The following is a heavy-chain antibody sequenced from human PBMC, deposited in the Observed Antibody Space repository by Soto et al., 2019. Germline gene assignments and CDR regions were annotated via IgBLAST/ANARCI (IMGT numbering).Heavy chain of an antibody. CDR2: MSSDGTYK. CDR1: GFTFSPYV. D-gene: IGHD3-22*01. V-gene: IGHV3-30-3*01. CDR3: ARGRTMRVVVGDYFEY. Sequence: QVQLVESGGGVVQPGRSLRLSCSASGFTFSPYVLHWVRQAPGKGLEWVAVMSSDGTYKYYADSVKGRFTISRDNSKNTLYLQMNSLRAEDTAVYYCARGRTMRVVVGDYFEYWGQGTLVTVSS. J-gene: IGHJ4*02.